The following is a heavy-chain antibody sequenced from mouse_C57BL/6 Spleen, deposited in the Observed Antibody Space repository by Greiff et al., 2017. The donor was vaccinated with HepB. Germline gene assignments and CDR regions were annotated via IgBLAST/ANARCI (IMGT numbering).Heavy chain of an antibody. J-gene: IGHJ3*01. CDR3: ARNEGNWDGGRGWFAY. CDR2: IWSGGST. Sequence: VKLVESGPGLVQPSQSLSITCTVSGFSLTSYGVHWVRQSPGKGLEWLGVIWSGGSTDYNAAFISRLSISKDNSKSQVFFKMNSLQADDTAIYYCARNEGNWDGGRGWFAYWGQGTLVTVSA. CDR1: GFSLTSYG. V-gene: IGHV2-2*01. D-gene: IGHD4-1*01.